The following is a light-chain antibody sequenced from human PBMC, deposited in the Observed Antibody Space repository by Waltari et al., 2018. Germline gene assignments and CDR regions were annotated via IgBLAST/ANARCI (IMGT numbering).Light chain of an antibody. CDR3: VSYADTDSLI. CDR1: SSDIGSYDY. J-gene: IGLJ2*01. V-gene: IGLV2-14*01. CDR2: DVT. Sequence: QSALTQPAPVSGSLGQSITIPCTGTSSDIGSYDYVSWYQQHPGKAPRLLIYDVTHRPSVVSSRFSGSKPASTASLTISGLQSGDEADYYCVSYADTDSLIFGGGTQLTV.